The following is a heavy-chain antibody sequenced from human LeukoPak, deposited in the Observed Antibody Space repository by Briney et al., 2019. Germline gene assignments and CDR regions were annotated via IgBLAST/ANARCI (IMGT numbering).Heavy chain of an antibody. CDR3: ARGPTIAVAGTRRDELDY. CDR1: GFTFGSYG. J-gene: IGHJ4*02. D-gene: IGHD6-19*01. V-gene: IGHV3-33*01. Sequence: QTGGSLRLSCAASGFTFGSYGMHWVRQAPGKGLEWVAVIWYDGSNKYYADSVKGRFTISRDNSKNTLYLQMNSLRAEDTAVYYCARGPTIAVAGTRRDELDYWGQGTLATVSS. CDR2: IWYDGSNK.